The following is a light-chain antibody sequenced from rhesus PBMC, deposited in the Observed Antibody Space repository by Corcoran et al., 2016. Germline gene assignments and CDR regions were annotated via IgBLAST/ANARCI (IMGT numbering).Light chain of an antibody. CDR3: QSYDSSSYV. CDR2: EVS. J-gene: IGLJ6*01. CDR1: SSDIGGYNY. V-gene: IGLV2-32*02. Sequence: QAALTQPRSVSGSPGQSVTISCTGTSSDIGGYNYVSWYQQHPDTAPKLRVYEVSMRPSGVSDRFSGSKSGNTASLTISGLKSEDEADYYCQSYDSSSYVFGSGTTLTVL.